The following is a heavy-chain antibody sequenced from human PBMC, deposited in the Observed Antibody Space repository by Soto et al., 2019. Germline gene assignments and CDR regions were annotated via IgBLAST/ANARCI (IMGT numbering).Heavy chain of an antibody. CDR3: AKDLGGSGSYYIFDY. V-gene: IGHV3-30*18. CDR1: GFTFSSYG. J-gene: IGHJ4*02. CDR2: ISYDGSNK. D-gene: IGHD3-10*01. Sequence: QVQLVESGGGVVQPGRSLRLSCAASGFTFSSYGMHWVRQAPGKGLEWVAVISYDGSNKYYADSVKGIFTISRDNSNNTLYLQMNSLRAEDTAVYYCAKDLGGSGSYYIFDYWGQGTLVTVSS.